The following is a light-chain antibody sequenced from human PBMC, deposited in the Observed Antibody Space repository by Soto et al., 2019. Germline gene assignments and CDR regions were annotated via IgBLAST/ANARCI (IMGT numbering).Light chain of an antibody. CDR2: RAS. CDR3: QRYHHWPTIT. V-gene: IGKV3-15*01. Sequence: EIVITQSPATLSVSPGEKATLSCRASQNIDINIVWYQQKPGQAPRLLVFRASTRATGVPARFSSSGSGTELTLTISSLQSEDFAVYDCQRYHHWPTITFGQGTRLEIK. J-gene: IGKJ5*01. CDR1: QNIDIN.